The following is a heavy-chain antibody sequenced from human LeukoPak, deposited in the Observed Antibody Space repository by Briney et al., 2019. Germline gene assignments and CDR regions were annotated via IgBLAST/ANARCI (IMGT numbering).Heavy chain of an antibody. CDR2: IRYDGSNK. Sequence: GGSLRLSCAASGFTFSSYGMHWVRQAPGKGLEWVAFIRYDGSNKYYADSVKGRFTISRDNSKNTLYLQMNSLRAEDTAVYYCAREAVAALYNWFDPWGQGTLVTVSS. V-gene: IGHV3-30*02. D-gene: IGHD6-19*01. J-gene: IGHJ5*02. CDR1: GFTFSSYG. CDR3: AREAVAALYNWFDP.